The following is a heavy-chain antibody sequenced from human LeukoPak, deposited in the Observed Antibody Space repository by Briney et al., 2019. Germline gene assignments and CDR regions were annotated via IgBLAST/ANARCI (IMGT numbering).Heavy chain of an antibody. V-gene: IGHV4-59*08. CDR1: GGSISSYY. Sequence: SETLSLTCTVSGGSISSYYWSRIRQPPGKGLEWIGYIYYSGSTNYNPSLKSRVTISVDTSKNQFSLKLSSVTAADTAVYYCARHVGYSGFISRFQSRFHPWGQGTLVTVSS. D-gene: IGHD5-12*01. J-gene: IGHJ5*02. CDR2: IYYSGST. CDR3: ARHVGYSGFISRFQSRFHP.